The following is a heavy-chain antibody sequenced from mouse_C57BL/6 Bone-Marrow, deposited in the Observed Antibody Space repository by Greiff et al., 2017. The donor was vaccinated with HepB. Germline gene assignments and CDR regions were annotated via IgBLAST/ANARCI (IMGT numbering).Heavy chain of an antibody. J-gene: IGHJ2*01. V-gene: IGHV1-81*01. CDR3: ARWDGYDGYFDN. D-gene: IGHD2-2*01. CDR2: IYPRSGNT. CDR1: GYTFTSYG. Sequence: QVQLKESGAELARPGASVKLSCKASGYTFTSYGISWVKQRTGQGLEWIGEIYPRSGNTYYNEKFKGKATLTADKSSSTAYMELRSLTSEDSAVYFCARWDGYDGYFDNWGQGTTLTVSA.